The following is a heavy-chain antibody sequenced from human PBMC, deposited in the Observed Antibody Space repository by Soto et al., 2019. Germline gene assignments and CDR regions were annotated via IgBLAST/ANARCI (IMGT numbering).Heavy chain of an antibody. CDR3: AKELATLGSYDAFDI. V-gene: IGHV3-30*18. D-gene: IGHD1-26*01. CDR2: ISYDGSNK. J-gene: IGHJ3*02. CDR1: GFTFSSYG. Sequence: QVQLVESGGGVVQPGRSLRLSCAASGFTFSSYGMHWVRQAPGKGLEWVAVISYDGSNKYYADSVKGRFTISRDNSKNTLYLQMNSLRAEDTAVYYSAKELATLGSYDAFDIWGQGTMVTVSS.